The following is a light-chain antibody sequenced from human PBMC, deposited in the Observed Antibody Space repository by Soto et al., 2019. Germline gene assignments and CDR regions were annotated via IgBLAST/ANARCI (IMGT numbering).Light chain of an antibody. CDR3: PQRHSSPWT. Sequence: DIQMTQSPSSLSASVGDRVTITCRAGQTIGNYLAWYQQRPGKAPKLLIYAASSLQSGVPSRFSGSGSGTDFTLTISSLQPEDFATYYCPQRHSSPWTFGQGTKVEIK. V-gene: IGKV1-39*01. CDR1: QTIGNY. CDR2: AAS. J-gene: IGKJ1*01.